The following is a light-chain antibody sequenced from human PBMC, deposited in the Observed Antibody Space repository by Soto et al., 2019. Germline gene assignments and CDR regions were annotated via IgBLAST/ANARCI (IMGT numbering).Light chain of an antibody. CDR2: GAS. Sequence: EIALTQRAGTLDSSPGERDTLFCSASQSVSTDYLGRDWQKPGQAPRLLLYGASKSVTGITHRFRGSGSGTEFTLTSSILEPEDFAVYFCHQYGSLPYSVGQSTKLEI. V-gene: IGKV3-20*01. J-gene: IGKJ2*01. CDR1: QSVSTDY. CDR3: HQYGSLPYS.